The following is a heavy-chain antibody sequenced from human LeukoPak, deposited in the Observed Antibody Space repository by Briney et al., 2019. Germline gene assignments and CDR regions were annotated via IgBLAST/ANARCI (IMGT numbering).Heavy chain of an antibody. D-gene: IGHD3-9*01. CDR1: GYSFTNYW. J-gene: IGHJ4*02. V-gene: IGHV5-51*01. Sequence: GESLKISCQASGYSFTNYWIGWVRQMPGKGLEWMGIIYPGDSDTRYSPSFQGQVTISADKSISTAYLQWSSLKASDTAMYYCARHSLDDILTGPDEIDYWGQGTLVTVSS. CDR2: IYPGDSDT. CDR3: ARHSLDDILTGPDEIDY.